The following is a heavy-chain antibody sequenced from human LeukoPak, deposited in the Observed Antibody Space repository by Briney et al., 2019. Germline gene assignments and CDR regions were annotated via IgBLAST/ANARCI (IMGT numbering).Heavy chain of an antibody. D-gene: IGHD3-22*01. J-gene: IGHJ4*02. CDR3: ARKGIQYYYDSSGYGY. CDR1: GFTFSSSW. Sequence: GGSLRLSCAASGFTFSSSWMSWVRQAPGKGLEWVANIKEDGSEKCYVEPVKGRFSISRDNAKNSLYLQMNSLRAEDTAVYYCARKGIQYYYDSSGYGYWGQGTLVTVSS. V-gene: IGHV3-7*01. CDR2: IKEDGSEK.